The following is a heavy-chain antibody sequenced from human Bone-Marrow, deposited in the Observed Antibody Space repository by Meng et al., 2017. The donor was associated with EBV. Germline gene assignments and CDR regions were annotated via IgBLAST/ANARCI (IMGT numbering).Heavy chain of an antibody. J-gene: IGHJ4*02. CDR2: INHSGST. CDR3: ARGCSGGSCSPFDY. Sequence: QVQLQQWGAGLFKPSETLSLTCAVYGGSFSGYHWSWIRQPPGKGLEWIGEINHSGSTNYNPSLKSRVTISVDTSKNQFSLKLSSVTAADTAVYYCARGCSGGSCSPFDYWGQGTLVTVSS. V-gene: IGHV4-34*01. D-gene: IGHD2-15*01. CDR1: GGSFSGYH.